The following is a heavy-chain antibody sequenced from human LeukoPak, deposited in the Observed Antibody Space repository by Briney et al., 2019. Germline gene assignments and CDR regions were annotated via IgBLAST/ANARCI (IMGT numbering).Heavy chain of an antibody. CDR3: AKAGRPFVETNDFDY. Sequence: GGSLRLSCAASGFTFSSYSMNWVRQAPGEGLEWVSSISSSSDYIYYADSLKGRFTVSRDNAKNSLYLQMNSLRAEDTALYYCAKAGRPFVETNDFDYWGQGTLVTVSS. D-gene: IGHD3-3*01. J-gene: IGHJ4*02. CDR2: ISSSSDYI. V-gene: IGHV3-21*04. CDR1: GFTFSSYS.